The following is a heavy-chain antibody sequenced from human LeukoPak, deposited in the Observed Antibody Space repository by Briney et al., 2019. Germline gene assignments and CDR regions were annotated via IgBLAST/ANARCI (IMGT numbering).Heavy chain of an antibody. J-gene: IGHJ4*02. CDR2: IYTSGST. CDR1: GGSISSGSYY. D-gene: IGHD1-14*01. V-gene: IGHV4-61*02. CDR3: ARDSGILDY. Sequence: SETLSLTCTVSGGSISSGSYYWSWIRQPAGKGLEWIGRIYTSGSTNYNPSLKSRVTISVDTSKNQFSLKLSSVTAADMAVYYCARDSGILDYWGQGTLVTVSS.